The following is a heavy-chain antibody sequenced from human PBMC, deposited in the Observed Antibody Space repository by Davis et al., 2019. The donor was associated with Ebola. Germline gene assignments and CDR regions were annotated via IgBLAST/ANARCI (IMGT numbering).Heavy chain of an antibody. CDR2: ISDSGSTT. CDR3: VKGVFES. Sequence: GGSLRLSCAASGFTFNKYEMNWVRQAPGKGREWILYISDSGSTTYYTDSVKGRFSTSRDNSGDSLFLQMNNLRVDDTAIYYCVKGVFESWGQGALVNVSS. CDR1: GFTFNKYE. V-gene: IGHV3-48*03. J-gene: IGHJ5*01.